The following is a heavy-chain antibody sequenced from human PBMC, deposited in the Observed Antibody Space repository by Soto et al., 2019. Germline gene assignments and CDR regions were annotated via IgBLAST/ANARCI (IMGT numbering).Heavy chain of an antibody. CDR1: GGSISSGDYY. D-gene: IGHD4-17*01. Sequence: PSETLSLTCTVSGGSISSGDYYWSWIRQPPGKGLEWIGYIYYSGSTYYNPSLKSRVTISVDTSKNQFSLKLSSVTAADTAVYYCARYVDYGGRDYWGQGTLVTVSS. V-gene: IGHV4-30-4*01. CDR2: IYYSGST. J-gene: IGHJ4*02. CDR3: ARYVDYGGRDY.